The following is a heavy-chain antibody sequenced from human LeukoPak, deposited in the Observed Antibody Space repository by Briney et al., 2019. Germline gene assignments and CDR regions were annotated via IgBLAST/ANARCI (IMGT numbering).Heavy chain of an antibody. V-gene: IGHV4-31*03. CDR1: GGSISSGGYY. D-gene: IGHD6-13*01. J-gene: IGHJ5*02. Sequence: SQTLSLTCTVSGGSISSGGYYWSWLRQHPGKGLEWIGYIYYSGSTYYNPSLKSRVTISVDTSKNQFSLKLSSATAADTAVYYCARDRAFIAAAGTDNWFDPWGQGTLVTVSS. CDR3: ARDRAFIAAAGTDNWFDP. CDR2: IYYSGST.